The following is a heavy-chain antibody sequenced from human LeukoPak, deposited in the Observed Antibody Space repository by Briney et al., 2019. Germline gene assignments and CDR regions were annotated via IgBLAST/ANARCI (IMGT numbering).Heavy chain of an antibody. CDR1: GGSFSVYY. CDR2: INHSGST. CDR3: ARGRLTIFGVALPDY. Sequence: SETLSLTCAVYGGSFSVYYWSWIRQPPGKGLEWIGEINHSGSTNYNPSLKSRVTISVDTSKNQSSLKLSSVTAADTAVYYCARGRLTIFGVALPDYWGQGTLVTVSS. V-gene: IGHV4-34*01. D-gene: IGHD3-3*01. J-gene: IGHJ4*02.